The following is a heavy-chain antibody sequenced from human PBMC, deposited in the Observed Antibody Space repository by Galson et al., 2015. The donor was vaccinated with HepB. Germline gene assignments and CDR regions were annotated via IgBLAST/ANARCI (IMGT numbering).Heavy chain of an antibody. J-gene: IGHJ6*02. CDR3: AREWFGEFKRGDGMDV. CDR1: GYTFTSYA. Sequence: SVKVSCKASGYTFTSYAMHWVRQAPGQRLEWMGWINAGNGNTKYSQKFQGRVTITRDTSASTAYMELSSLRSEDTAVYYCAREWFGEFKRGDGMDVWGQGTTVTVSS. D-gene: IGHD3-10*01. V-gene: IGHV1-3*01. CDR2: INAGNGNT.